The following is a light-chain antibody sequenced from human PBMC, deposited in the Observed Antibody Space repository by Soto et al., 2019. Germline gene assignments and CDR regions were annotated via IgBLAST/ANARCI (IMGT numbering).Light chain of an antibody. CDR1: XXVLXSSNXXNY. CDR2: WAS. Sequence: DIVMTXSXDXLAVSXGERATXNCKSSXXVLXSSNXXNYLAWYQQRPGQPPKVLIYWASTRASGVPDRFSGSGSGTDFTLTITSLQAEDVALYYCQQYYRSPYTFGQGTKLEI. CDR3: QQYYRSPYT. J-gene: IGKJ2*01. V-gene: IGKV4-1*01.